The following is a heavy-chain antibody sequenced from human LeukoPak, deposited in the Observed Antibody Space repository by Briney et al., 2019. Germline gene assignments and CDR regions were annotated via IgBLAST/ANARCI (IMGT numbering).Heavy chain of an antibody. CDR2: IYYSGST. J-gene: IGHJ6*03. Sequence: SETLSLTCTVSGGSISSSSYYWGWIRQPPGKGLEWIGSIYYSGSTYYNPSLKSRVTISVDTSKNQFSLKLSSMTAADTAVYYCASERRYYYYYYMDVWGKGTTVTVSS. V-gene: IGHV4-39*07. CDR1: GGSISSSSYY. CDR3: ASERRYYYYYYMDV. D-gene: IGHD1-1*01.